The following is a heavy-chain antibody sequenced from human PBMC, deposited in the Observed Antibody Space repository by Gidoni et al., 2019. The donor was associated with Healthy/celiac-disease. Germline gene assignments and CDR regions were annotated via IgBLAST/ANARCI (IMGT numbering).Heavy chain of an antibody. CDR3: ARDGGYSYGFLVNYGMDV. Sequence: ELQLVESGGGLVQPGGSLILSCAASGFTFRSYSMNWVRQAPGKGLEWVSSISSSSSYIYYADSVKGRFTISRDNAKNSLYLQMNSLRAEDTAVYYCARDGGYSYGFLVNYGMDVWGQGTTVTVSS. V-gene: IGHV3-21*01. CDR2: ISSSSSYI. D-gene: IGHD5-18*01. J-gene: IGHJ6*02. CDR1: GFTFRSYS.